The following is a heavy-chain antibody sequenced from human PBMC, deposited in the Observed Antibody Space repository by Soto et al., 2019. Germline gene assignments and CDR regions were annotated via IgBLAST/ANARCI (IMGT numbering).Heavy chain of an antibody. CDR2: ISYDGSNK. CDR1: GFTFSSYA. CDR3: ARGGHLGGMDV. J-gene: IGHJ6*02. D-gene: IGHD7-27*01. V-gene: IGHV3-30-3*01. Sequence: QVQLVESGGGVVQPGRSLRLSCAASGFTFSSYAMHWVRQAPGKGLEWVAVISYDGSNKYYADSVKGRFTISRDNSKNTLYLQMNSLRAEDTAVYYCARGGHLGGMDVWGQGTTVTVSS.